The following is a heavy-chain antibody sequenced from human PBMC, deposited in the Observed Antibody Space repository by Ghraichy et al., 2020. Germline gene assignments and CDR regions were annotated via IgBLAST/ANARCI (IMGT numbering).Heavy chain of an antibody. V-gene: IGHV3-7*01. Sequence: GGSLRLSCAASGFTFSSYWMSWVRQAPGKGLEWVANLKQDGSEKYYVDSVKGRFTISRDNAKNSLYLQMNSLRAEDTAVYYCARVYGDYVGGYYYYGMDVWGQGTTVTVSS. D-gene: IGHD4-17*01. J-gene: IGHJ6*02. CDR2: LKQDGSEK. CDR1: GFTFSSYW. CDR3: ARVYGDYVGGYYYYGMDV.